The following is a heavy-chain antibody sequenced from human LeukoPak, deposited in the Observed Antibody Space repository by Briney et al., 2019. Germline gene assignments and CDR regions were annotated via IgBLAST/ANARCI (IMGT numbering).Heavy chain of an antibody. J-gene: IGHJ3*01. CDR1: GFTFSSYA. D-gene: IGHD3-10*01. Sequence: GGSLRLSCAASGFTFSSYAMHWVRQAPGKGLEWVAVISYDGSNKYYADSVKGRFTISRDSAKTSLYLKINSLRAEDTAVYYCARDRGFPYKLAFDVWGQGTMVTVSS. V-gene: IGHV3-30-3*01. CDR3: ARDRGFPYKLAFDV. CDR2: ISYDGSNK.